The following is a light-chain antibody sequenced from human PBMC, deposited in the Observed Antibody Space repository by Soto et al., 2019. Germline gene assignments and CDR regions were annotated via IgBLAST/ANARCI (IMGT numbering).Light chain of an antibody. CDR3: QQYHNWPIP. J-gene: IGKJ5*01. CDR1: QGFSSN. CDR2: GAS. Sequence: EIVMTQSPATLSVSPGERATLSCRASQGFSSNLAWYQQKPGQAPRLLIYGASTRATRIPARFSGSESGTEFTLTISSLQSEDFAVYYCQQYHNWPIPFGQSTRLEL. V-gene: IGKV3-15*01.